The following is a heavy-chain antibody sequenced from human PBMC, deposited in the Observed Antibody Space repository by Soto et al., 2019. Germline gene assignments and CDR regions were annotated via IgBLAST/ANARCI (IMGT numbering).Heavy chain of an antibody. J-gene: IGHJ1*01. CDR1: GFTFNSYG. Sequence: GGSLRLSCAASGFTFNSYGMNWVRQAPGKGLEWVSHISTSGDIIHHADSVKGRFTTSRDNAKNTLHLQMNSLRDDDTAIYYCAKRRLNTITSLSDYWGQGVQVTVSS. V-gene: IGHV3-48*02. CDR2: ISTSGDII. D-gene: IGHD2-2*01. CDR3: AKRRLNTITSLSDY.